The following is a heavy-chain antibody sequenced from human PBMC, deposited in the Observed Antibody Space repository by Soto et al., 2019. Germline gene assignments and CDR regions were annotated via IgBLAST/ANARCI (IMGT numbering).Heavy chain of an antibody. CDR2: INRSGTT. D-gene: IGHD3-10*01. J-gene: IGHJ5*02. CDR1: SGPFSGYY. CDR3: ARGRSYYGSGSNNWFDP. V-gene: IGHV4-34*01. Sequence: SETLSLTCAVYSGPFSGYYWSWIRQSPGKGLEWIGEINRSGTTNYNPSLESRVTISVDTSKNQFSLKLSSVTAADSAVYYCARGRSYYGSGSNNWFDPWGQGTLVTVSS.